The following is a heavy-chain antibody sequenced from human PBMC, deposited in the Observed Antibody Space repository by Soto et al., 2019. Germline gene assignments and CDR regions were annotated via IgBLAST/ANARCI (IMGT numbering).Heavy chain of an antibody. CDR2: ISAYNGNT. D-gene: IGHD2-2*01. J-gene: IGHJ6*02. Sequence: QVQLVQSGAEVKKPGASVKVSCKASGYTFTSYGISWVRQAPGQGLEWMGWISAYNGNTNYAQKLQGRVTMTTDTSTSTAYMELRSLRSDDTAVYYCARDGVVVPAAGPDYYYGMDVWGQGTTVTVSS. V-gene: IGHV1-18*04. CDR1: GYTFTSYG. CDR3: ARDGVVVPAAGPDYYYGMDV.